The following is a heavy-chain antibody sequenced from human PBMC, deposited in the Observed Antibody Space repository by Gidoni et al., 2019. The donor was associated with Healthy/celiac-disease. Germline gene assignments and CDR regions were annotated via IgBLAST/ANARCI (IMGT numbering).Heavy chain of an antibody. D-gene: IGHD3-22*01. Sequence: QMQLVQSGTEVKKPGTSVKVSCKASGFTFTSSAMQWVRQARGQRLEWIGWIVVGSGNTNYAQKFQERVTITRDMSTSTAYMELSSLRSEDTAVYYCAAADYYYDSSGSSYFDYWGQGTLVTVSS. CDR1: GFTFTSSA. J-gene: IGHJ4*02. CDR2: IVVGSGNT. V-gene: IGHV1-58*02. CDR3: AAADYYYDSSGSSYFDY.